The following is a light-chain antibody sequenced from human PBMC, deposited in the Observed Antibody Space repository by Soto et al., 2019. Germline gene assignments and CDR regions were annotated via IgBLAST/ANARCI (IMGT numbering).Light chain of an antibody. CDR2: DAS. Sequence: EIVLTQSPATLSLSPGERATLSCRASQSVSSYLAWFQQRPGQPPRLLIHDASSRATGIPARFSGSGSGTEFTLTISSLQPDDFATYYCQQYNSYSFGQGTKVDIK. V-gene: IGKV3-11*01. J-gene: IGKJ1*01. CDR3: QQYNSYS. CDR1: QSVSSY.